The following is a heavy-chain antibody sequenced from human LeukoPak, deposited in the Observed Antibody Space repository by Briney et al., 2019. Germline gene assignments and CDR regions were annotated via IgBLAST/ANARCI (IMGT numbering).Heavy chain of an antibody. V-gene: IGHV1-18*04. CDR1: GYTFTSYG. CDR3: ARDLEWITMVRGVSNWFDP. J-gene: IGHJ5*02. CDR2: ISAYNGNT. D-gene: IGHD3-10*01. Sequence: ASVKVSCKASGYTFTSYGISWVRQAPGQGLEWMGWISAYNGNTNYAQKLQGRVTMTTDTSMSTAYMELRSLRSDDTAVYYCARDLEWITMVRGVSNWFDPWGQGTLVTVSS.